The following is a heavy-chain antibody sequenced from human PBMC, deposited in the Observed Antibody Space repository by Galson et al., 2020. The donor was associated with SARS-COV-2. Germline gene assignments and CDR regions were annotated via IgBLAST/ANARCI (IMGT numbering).Heavy chain of an antibody. V-gene: IGHV3-74*01. CDR2: IDSDGSST. J-gene: IGHJ3*02. Sequence: GGSLRLSCAASGFTFNNYWMHWVRQAPGKGLVWVSRIDSDGSSTNYADSVKGRFTISRDNAKNTLYLQMNSLRAEDTAVYYCASGGYCGGTNCPRNAFDIWGQGTMVTVSS. CDR3: ASGGYCGGTNCPRNAFDI. D-gene: IGHD2-2*01. CDR1: GFTFNNYW.